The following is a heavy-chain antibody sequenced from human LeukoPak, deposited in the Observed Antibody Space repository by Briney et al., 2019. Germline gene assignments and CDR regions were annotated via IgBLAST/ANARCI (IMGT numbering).Heavy chain of an antibody. CDR1: GGSISSYY. J-gene: IGHJ4*02. CDR2: IYYSGST. D-gene: IGHD2-15*01. V-gene: IGHV4-59*01. Sequence: SETLSLTCTVSGGSISSYYWSWIRQPPGKGLEWIGYIYYSGSTNYNPSLKSRVTISVDTSKNQFSLKLSSVTAADTAVYYCARAADYFDYWGQGTLVTVSS. CDR3: ARAADYFDY.